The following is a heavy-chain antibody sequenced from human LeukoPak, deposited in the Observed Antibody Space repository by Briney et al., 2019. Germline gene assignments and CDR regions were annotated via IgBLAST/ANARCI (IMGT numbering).Heavy chain of an antibody. Sequence: ASVKVSCKTSGYTFTDYSVHWVRQAPGQGLEWMGCIHPNTGGTNYAQKFQGRVIMTSDRSISTVYMELSSLRPDDTAVYYCARDFQNTKWYDGPGYYFDFWAQGTLVTVSS. V-gene: IGHV1-2*02. CDR1: GYTFTDYS. J-gene: IGHJ4*02. CDR3: ARDFQNTKWYDGPGYYFDF. CDR2: IHPNTGGT. D-gene: IGHD2-8*01.